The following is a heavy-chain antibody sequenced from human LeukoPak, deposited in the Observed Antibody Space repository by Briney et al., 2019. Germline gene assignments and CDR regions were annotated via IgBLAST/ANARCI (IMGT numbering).Heavy chain of an antibody. V-gene: IGHV3-30-3*01. CDR1: GFTFSSYA. J-gene: IGHJ6*02. Sequence: PGGSLRLSCAASGFTFSSYAMHWVGQAPGKGLEWVSVISYDGSNKYYADSVKGRFTISRDNSKNTLYLQMNSLRAEDTAVYYCARTERNPYYYYYYGMDVWGQGTTVTVSS. CDR3: ARTERNPYYYYYYGMDV. CDR2: ISYDGSNK. D-gene: IGHD1-1*01.